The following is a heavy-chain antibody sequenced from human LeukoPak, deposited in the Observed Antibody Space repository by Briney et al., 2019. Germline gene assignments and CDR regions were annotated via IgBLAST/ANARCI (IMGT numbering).Heavy chain of an antibody. Sequence: GTTVKVSCKASGGTFSRYAISWVRQAPGQGLEWMGGIIPIFGTANYAQKFQGRVTITTDESTSTAYMELSSLRSEDTAVYYCASGSTSCPDYWGQGTLVTVSS. CDR2: IIPIFGTA. CDR1: GGTFSRYA. D-gene: IGHD2-2*01. CDR3: ASGSTSCPDY. J-gene: IGHJ4*02. V-gene: IGHV1-69*05.